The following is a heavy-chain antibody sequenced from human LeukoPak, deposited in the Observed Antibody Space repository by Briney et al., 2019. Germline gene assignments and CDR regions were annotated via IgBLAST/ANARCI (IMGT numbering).Heavy chain of an antibody. CDR3: ARGQGSSGPGIFED. V-gene: IGHV3-7*01. J-gene: IGHJ4*02. CDR2: IKQDGSEK. Sequence: GGSLRLSCAASGFTFSNYRMSWVRQAPGKGLEWVANIKQDGSEKFYVDSVKGRLTISRDNAKNSLYLQMNSLRVEDTAVYYCARGQGSSGPGIFEDWGQGTLVTVSS. D-gene: IGHD6-19*01. CDR1: GFTFSNYR.